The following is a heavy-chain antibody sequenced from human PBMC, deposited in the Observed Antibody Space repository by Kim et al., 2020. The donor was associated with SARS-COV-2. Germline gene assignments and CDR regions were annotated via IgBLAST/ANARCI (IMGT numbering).Heavy chain of an antibody. CDR2: IYYSGST. D-gene: IGHD2-2*01. J-gene: IGHJ5*02. V-gene: IGHV4-31*03. CDR3: ARGLGYCSSTSCQDPNWFDP. CDR1: GGSISSGGYY. Sequence: SETLSLTCTVSGGSISSGGYYWSWIRQHPGKGLEWIGYIYYSGSTYYNPSLKSRVTISVDTSKNQFSLKLSSVTAADTAVYYCARGLGYCSSTSCQDPNWFDPWGQGTLVTVSS.